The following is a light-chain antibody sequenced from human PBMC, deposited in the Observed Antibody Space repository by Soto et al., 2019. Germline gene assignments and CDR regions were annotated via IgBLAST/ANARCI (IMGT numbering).Light chain of an antibody. Sequence: DIQVTQSPSFLSASIGDRVNITCRASQGISIYLAWYQQKPGRAPKLLIYTASTLQTGVPSRFSGSGSGTEFTLTISRLEPDDFAVYYCQHYGDSSWTCGQGTKVEIK. CDR3: QHYGDSSWT. CDR1: QGISIY. V-gene: IGKV1-9*01. CDR2: TAS. J-gene: IGKJ1*01.